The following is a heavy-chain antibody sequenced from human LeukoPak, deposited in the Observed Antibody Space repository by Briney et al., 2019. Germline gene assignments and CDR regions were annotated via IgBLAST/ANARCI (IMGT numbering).Heavy chain of an antibody. J-gene: IGHJ5*02. V-gene: IGHV4-61*02. Sequence: PSQTLSLTCTVSGGSISSGSYYWRWIRQPAGKGLEWIGRIYTSGSTNYNPSLKSRVTISVDTSKNQFSLKLSSVTAADTAVYYCARDGGDYYYDSSGYTWGQGTLVTVSS. CDR1: GGSISSGSYY. CDR3: ARDGGDYYYDSSGYT. D-gene: IGHD3-22*01. CDR2: IYTSGST.